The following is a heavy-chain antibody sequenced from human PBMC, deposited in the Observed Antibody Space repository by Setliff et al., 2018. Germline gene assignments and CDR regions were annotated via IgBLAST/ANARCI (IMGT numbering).Heavy chain of an antibody. CDR2: IHYSGST. J-gene: IGHJ3*02. V-gene: IGHV4-30-4*08. Sequence: PPETMSPTCTVAGPSISSGDYYWSWLRQPPGNGLEWIGYIHYSGSTYYNPSLKSRVTIAVDTSKNQFSLKLRSVTAADTAVYYCARVVGVPAANVRGDAFDIWGQGTMVTVSS. D-gene: IGHD2-2*01. CDR3: ARVVGVPAANVRGDAFDI. CDR1: GPSISSGDYY.